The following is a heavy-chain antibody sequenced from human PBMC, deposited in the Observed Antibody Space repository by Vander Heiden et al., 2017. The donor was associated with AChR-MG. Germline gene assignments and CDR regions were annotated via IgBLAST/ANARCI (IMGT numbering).Heavy chain of an antibody. CDR1: GFTFTNYH. D-gene: IGHD1-26*01. CDR3: ARELTGSFYFDF. J-gene: IGHJ4*02. Sequence: QVQLVQSGAEVKKPGASLKVPCKTSGFTFTNYHMHWVRQAPGQGLEWVATINPSLDSTHYAQKFQSRVRMTRDTSTKTVYMDMTSLRPEDTAVYFCARELTGSFYFDFWGQGSLVTVSS. CDR2: INPSLDST. V-gene: IGHV1-46*03.